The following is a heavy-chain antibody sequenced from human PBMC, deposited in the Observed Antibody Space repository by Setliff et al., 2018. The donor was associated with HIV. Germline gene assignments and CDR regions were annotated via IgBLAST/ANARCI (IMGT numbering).Heavy chain of an antibody. V-gene: IGHV4-38-2*02. CDR1: AYSIRNGYY. Sequence: PSETLSLTCTVSAYSIRNGYYWGWIRQSPGKGLEWMGTLYYDGNTYYNPSLKSRVTMSVDASKNQFSLHLNSLTAADTAVYYCARETIRSGHPSEAGFDFWGQGALVTVSS. J-gene: IGHJ4*02. CDR2: LYYDGNT. CDR3: ARETIRSGHPSEAGFDF. D-gene: IGHD6-19*01.